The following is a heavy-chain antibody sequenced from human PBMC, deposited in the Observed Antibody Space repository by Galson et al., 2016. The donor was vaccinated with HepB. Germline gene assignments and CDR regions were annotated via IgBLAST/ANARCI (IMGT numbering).Heavy chain of an antibody. CDR3: ARRLVAAVVTRYYYYGMDV. CDR1: GGTFSSYA. CDR2: IIPILGIT. D-gene: IGHD6-13*01. Sequence: SVKVSCKASGGTFSSYAISWVRQAPGQGLEWMGGIIPILGITNYAQKFQGRVTITADNSTSTAYMELSSLRSEDTAIYYCARRLVAAVVTRYYYYGMDVWGQGTTVTVSS. V-gene: IGHV1-69*10. J-gene: IGHJ6*02.